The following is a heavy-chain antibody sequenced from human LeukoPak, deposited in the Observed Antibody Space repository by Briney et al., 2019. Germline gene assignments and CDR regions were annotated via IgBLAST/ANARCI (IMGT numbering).Heavy chain of an antibody. V-gene: IGHV1-69*05. D-gene: IGHD3-16*01. Sequence: SVKVSCKASGGTFSSYAISWVRQAPGQGLEWMGGIIPIFGTANYAQKFQGRVTITTDESTSTAYMELSSLRSEDTAVYYCERDAGGGENWFDPWGQGTLVTVSS. CDR2: IIPIFGTA. CDR1: GGTFSSYA. CDR3: ERDAGGGENWFDP. J-gene: IGHJ5*02.